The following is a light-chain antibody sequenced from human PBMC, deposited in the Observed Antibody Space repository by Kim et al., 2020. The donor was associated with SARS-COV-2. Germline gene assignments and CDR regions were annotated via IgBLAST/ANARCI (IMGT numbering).Light chain of an antibody. V-gene: IGKV3-15*01. CDR1: QSVSSN. CDR3: QQYNNWPPAIT. Sequence: PGERATLSCRASQSVSSNLAWYQQKPGQAPRLLIYGASTRATGIPARFSGSGSGTEFTLTISSLQSEDFAVFYCQQYNNWPPAITFGQGTRLEIK. CDR2: GAS. J-gene: IGKJ5*01.